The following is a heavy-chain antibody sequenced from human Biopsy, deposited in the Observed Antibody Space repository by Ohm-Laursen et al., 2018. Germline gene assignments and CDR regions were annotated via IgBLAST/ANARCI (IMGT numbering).Heavy chain of an antibody. CDR1: GKTFSDYQ. Sequence: PSLTCAVFGKTFSDYQWSWIRQPPGKGLEWIGQINQAGTTSYNPSLKSRVSISADASKYEFSLRLTSVTAADTAVYLCGNEVHGRDYWGLGAQVTVSS. D-gene: IGHD2-15*01. J-gene: IGHJ4*02. V-gene: IGHV4-34*08. CDR2: INQAGTT. CDR3: GNEVHGRDY.